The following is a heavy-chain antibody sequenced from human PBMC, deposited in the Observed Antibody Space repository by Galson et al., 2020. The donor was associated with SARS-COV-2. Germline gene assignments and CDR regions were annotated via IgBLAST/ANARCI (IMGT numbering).Heavy chain of an antibody. D-gene: IGHD4-17*01. Sequence: SETLSLTCAVSGTSISSGSYSWNWIRQPPGKGLEWTGYISHSGGTYYHPSLKSRVTISGDRSKNQFSLRLSSVTAADTAVYYCARLHYGEYAPEAFDIWGPGTRVTVAS. CDR2: ISHSGGT. J-gene: IGHJ3*02. V-gene: IGHV4-30-2*01. CDR1: GTSISSGSYS. CDR3: ARLHYGEYAPEAFDI.